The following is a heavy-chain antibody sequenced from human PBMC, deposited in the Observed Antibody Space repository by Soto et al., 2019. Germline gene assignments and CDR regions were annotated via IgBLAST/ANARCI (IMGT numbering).Heavy chain of an antibody. D-gene: IGHD1-1*01. V-gene: IGHV4-38-2*02. CDR2: RYSTGTT. CDR1: GYSINSGYI. J-gene: IGHJ5*02. CDR3: AGRATIVNSPWFDP. Sequence: SETLSLTCTVSGYSINSGYIWGWVRRPPGQGLEWIGSRYSTGTTYYNPSLSRRVKMSVDTSKNQLSLVLGSVTAADTAVYYCAGRATIVNSPWFDPWGQGTLVTVSS.